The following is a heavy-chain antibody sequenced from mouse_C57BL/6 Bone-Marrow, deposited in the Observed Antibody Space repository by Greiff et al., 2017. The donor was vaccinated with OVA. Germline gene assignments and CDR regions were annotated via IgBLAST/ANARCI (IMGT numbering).Heavy chain of an antibody. CDR2: ISSGSSTI. CDR3: ARRVYYYAMDY. Sequence: EVQLMESGGGLVKPGGSLKLSCAASGFTFSDYGMHWVRQAPEKGLEWVAYISSGSSTIYYADTVKGRFTISRDNAKNTLFLQMTSLRSEDTAMYYCARRVYYYAMDYWGQGTSVTVSS. CDR1: GFTFSDYG. J-gene: IGHJ4*01. V-gene: IGHV5-17*01.